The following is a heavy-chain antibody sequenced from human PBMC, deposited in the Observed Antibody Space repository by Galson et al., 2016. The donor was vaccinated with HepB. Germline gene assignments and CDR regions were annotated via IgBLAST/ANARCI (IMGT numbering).Heavy chain of an antibody. V-gene: IGHV3-53*01. CDR3: ARDSPIWD. CDR1: GFTVSSIY. J-gene: IGHJ4*02. Sequence: SLRLSCATSGFTVSSIYMTWVRQAPGKGLEWVSGIYSGGNTYYADSVKGRFTISRDNSKSTLYLQMNSLRVEDTAMYYCARDSPIWDWGQGTLVTVSS. D-gene: IGHD3-9*01. CDR2: IYSGGNT.